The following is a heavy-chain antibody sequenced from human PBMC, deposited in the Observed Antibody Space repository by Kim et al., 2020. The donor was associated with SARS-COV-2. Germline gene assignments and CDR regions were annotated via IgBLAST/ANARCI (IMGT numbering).Heavy chain of an antibody. CDR3: AKDMVPIAAASETPSGMDV. CDR1: GFTFDDYA. Sequence: GGSLRLSCAASGFTFDDYAMHWVRQAPGKGLEWVSLISWDGGSTYYADSVKGRFTISRDNSKNSLYLQMNSLRAEDTALYYCAKDMVPIAAASETPSGMDVWGQGTTVTVSS. CDR2: ISWDGGST. V-gene: IGHV3-43D*03. J-gene: IGHJ6*02. D-gene: IGHD6-25*01.